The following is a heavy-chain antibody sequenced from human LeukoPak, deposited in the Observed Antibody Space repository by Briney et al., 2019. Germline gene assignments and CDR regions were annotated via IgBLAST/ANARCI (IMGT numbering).Heavy chain of an antibody. CDR3: ARVLPYDYINRFDR. V-gene: IGHV3-48*01. Sequence: PGGSLRLSCAASGFTFSTYSMNWLRQAPGKGLVWVSYISSSTSTIYYADYVKGRFTISRDNAKNSLDLQMNSLRAEDTAVYYCARVLPYDYINRFDRWGQGTLVTASS. CDR2: ISSSTSTI. J-gene: IGHJ5*02. CDR1: GFTFSTYS. D-gene: IGHD4-11*01.